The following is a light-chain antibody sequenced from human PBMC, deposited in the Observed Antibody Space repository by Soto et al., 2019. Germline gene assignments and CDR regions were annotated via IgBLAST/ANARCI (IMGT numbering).Light chain of an antibody. CDR3: QQRSNWSIT. Sequence: EIVLTQSPGTLSLSPGERATLSCRASQSVSSSYLAWYQQKPGRAPRLLIYGASSRATGIPDRFSGSGSGTDFSLTITRLEPEDFAVYYCQQRSNWSITFGQGTRL. CDR1: QSVSSSY. J-gene: IGKJ5*01. CDR2: GAS. V-gene: IGKV3D-20*02.